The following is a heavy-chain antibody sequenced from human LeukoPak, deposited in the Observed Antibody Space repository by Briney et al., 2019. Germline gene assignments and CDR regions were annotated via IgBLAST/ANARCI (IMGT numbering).Heavy chain of an antibody. D-gene: IGHD3-10*01. J-gene: IGHJ6*02. CDR1: GGSISSSSYY. CDR2: IYYSGST. CDR3: ARGRYYYYGSYYGMDV. Sequence: SETLSLTCTVSGGSISSSSYYWGWIRQPPGKGLEWIGSIYYSGSTYYNPSLKSRVTISVDTSKNQFSLKLSSVTAADTAVYYCARGRYYYYGSYYGMDVWGQGTTVTVSS. V-gene: IGHV4-39*07.